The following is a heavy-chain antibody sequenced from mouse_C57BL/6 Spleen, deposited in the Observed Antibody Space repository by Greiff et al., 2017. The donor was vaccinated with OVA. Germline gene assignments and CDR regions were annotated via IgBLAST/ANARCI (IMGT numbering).Heavy chain of an antibody. Sequence: VKLVESGPELVKPGASVKISCKASGYAFSSSWMNWVKQRPGKGLEWIGRIYPGDGDTNYNGKFKGKATLTADKSSSTAYMQLSSLTSEDSAVYFCARWGITTDFDYWGQGTTLTVSS. CDR3: ARWGITTDFDY. CDR1: GYAFSSSW. V-gene: IGHV1-82*01. J-gene: IGHJ2*01. CDR2: IYPGDGDT. D-gene: IGHD1-1*01.